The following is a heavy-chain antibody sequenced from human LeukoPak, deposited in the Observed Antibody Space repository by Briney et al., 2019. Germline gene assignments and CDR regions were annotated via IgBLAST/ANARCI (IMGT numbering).Heavy chain of an antibody. V-gene: IGHV3-30*03. CDR2: ISYDGSNK. D-gene: IGHD6-13*01. CDR1: GFTFSSYG. CDR3: AREPSQYSSSWFPYYFDY. Sequence: GGSLRLSCAASGFTFSSYGMHWVRQAPGKGLEWVAVISYDGSNKYYADSVKGRFTISRDNAKNSLYLQMNSLRAEDTAVYYCAREPSQYSSSWFPYYFDYWGQGTLVTVSS. J-gene: IGHJ4*02.